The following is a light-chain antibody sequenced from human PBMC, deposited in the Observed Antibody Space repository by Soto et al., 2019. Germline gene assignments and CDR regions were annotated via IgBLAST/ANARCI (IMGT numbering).Light chain of an antibody. J-gene: IGKJ1*01. CDR3: QQYNSYSPYT. Sequence: QMTDCPPTLYATVGDRVTITCRASQSISSWLAWYQQKPGKAPKLLIYDASSLESEVPSRFSGSGSGTEFTLTISSLQPDDFATYYCQQYNSYSPYTFGQGTKVDIK. CDR1: QSISSW. V-gene: IGKV1-5*01. CDR2: DAS.